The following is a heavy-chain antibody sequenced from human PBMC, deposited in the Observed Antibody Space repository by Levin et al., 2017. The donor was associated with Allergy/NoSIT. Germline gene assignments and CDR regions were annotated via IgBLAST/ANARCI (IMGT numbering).Heavy chain of an antibody. V-gene: IGHV3-30-3*01. Sequence: GGSLRLSCAASGFTFSSYAMHWVRQAPGKGLEWVAVISYDGSNKYYADSVKGRFTISRDNSKNTLYLQMNSLRAEDTAVYYCARGARYFDWSYFDYWGQGTLVTVSS. CDR3: ARGARYFDWSYFDY. J-gene: IGHJ4*02. D-gene: IGHD3-9*01. CDR1: GFTFSSYA. CDR2: ISYDGSNK.